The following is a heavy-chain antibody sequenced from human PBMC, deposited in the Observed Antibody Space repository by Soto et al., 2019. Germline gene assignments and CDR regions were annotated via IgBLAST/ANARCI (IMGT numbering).Heavy chain of an antibody. CDR3: ARSMTTVVTLDY. V-gene: IGHV4-39*01. Sequence: TSETLSLTCTVSGGSISSSSYYWGWIRQPPGKGLEWIGSIYYSGSTYYNPSLKSRVTISVDTSKNQFSLKLSSVTAADTAVYDCARSMTTVVTLDYWGQGTLVTGSS. CDR1: GGSISSSSYY. J-gene: IGHJ4*02. CDR2: IYYSGST. D-gene: IGHD4-17*01.